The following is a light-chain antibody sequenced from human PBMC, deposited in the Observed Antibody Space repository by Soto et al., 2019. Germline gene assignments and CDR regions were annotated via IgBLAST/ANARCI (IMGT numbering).Light chain of an antibody. CDR1: SSDIVDYNY. V-gene: IGLV2-14*01. CDR2: EVS. J-gene: IGLJ1*01. CDR3: SSFTRSSTLLYV. Sequence: QSALTQPASVSGFPGQSITISCTGTSSDIVDYNYVSWYQHHPGKAPKLMIYEVSHRPSGVSDRFSGSKSGNTASLTISGLQAADEADYYCSSFTRSSTLLYVFGTGTKVTVL.